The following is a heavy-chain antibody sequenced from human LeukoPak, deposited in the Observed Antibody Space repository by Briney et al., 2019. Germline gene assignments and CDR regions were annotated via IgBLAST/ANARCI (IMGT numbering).Heavy chain of an antibody. Sequence: ASVTVSFTASGYTFTNYGISWGRQAPGQGREGVGWISAYNGNTHSAQTLQGRVTMTTDTSTSTAYMELRSLRSDDTAVYYCASGRFLEWLLLDYWGQGTLVTVSS. CDR3: ASGRFLEWLLLDY. CDR2: ISAYNGNT. CDR1: GYTFTNYG. J-gene: IGHJ4*02. V-gene: IGHV1-18*01. D-gene: IGHD3-3*01.